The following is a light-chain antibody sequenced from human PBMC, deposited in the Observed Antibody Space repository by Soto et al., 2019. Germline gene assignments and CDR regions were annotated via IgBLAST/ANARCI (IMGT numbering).Light chain of an antibody. V-gene: IGLV2-14*03. CDR3: GSYTSSTTLVV. CDR2: DVT. CDR1: SSDIGGYHY. Sequence: QSALNQPASVSGSPGQSITISCTGTSSDIGGYHYVSWYQQHPGKAPKLIIYDVTNRTTTVADRFSGSKSGNSASLTISGLQAEDQADYFCGSYTSSTTLVVFGGGTKLTVL. J-gene: IGLJ2*01.